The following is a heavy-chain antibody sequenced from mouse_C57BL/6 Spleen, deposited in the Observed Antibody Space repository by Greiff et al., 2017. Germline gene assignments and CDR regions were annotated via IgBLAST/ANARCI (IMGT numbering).Heavy chain of an antibody. V-gene: IGHV5-17*01. D-gene: IGHD2-2*01. Sequence: EVQRVESGGGLVKPGGSLKLSCAASGFTFSDYGMHWVRQAPEKGLEWVAYISSGSSTIYYADTVKGGVTISRDNAQTTLFLQMTSLRSEDTAMYYCARGGSTMVTTEFFCWCQGTTLPVSS. CDR2: ISSGSSTI. J-gene: IGHJ2*01. CDR3: ARGGSTMVTTEFFC. CDR1: GFTFSDYG.